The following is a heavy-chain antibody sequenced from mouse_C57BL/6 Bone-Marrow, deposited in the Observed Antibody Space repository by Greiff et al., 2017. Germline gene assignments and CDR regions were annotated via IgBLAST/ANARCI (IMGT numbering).Heavy chain of an antibody. V-gene: IGHV14-4*01. J-gene: IGHJ3*01. CDR2: IDPENGDT. CDR3: TAHEGYYVAGVAY. CDR1: GFNIKDDY. D-gene: IGHD2-3*01. Sequence: EVQLQQSGAELVRPGASVKLSCTASGFNIKDDYMHWVKQRPEQGLEWIGWIDPENGDTEYASKFQGKATITADTSSNTAYLQLSSLTSEDTAVXYGTAHEGYYVAGVAYWGQGTLVTVSA.